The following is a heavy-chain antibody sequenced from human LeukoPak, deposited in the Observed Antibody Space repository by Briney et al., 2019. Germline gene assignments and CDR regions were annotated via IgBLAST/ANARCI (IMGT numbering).Heavy chain of an antibody. J-gene: IGHJ1*01. CDR3: ARGFCRGESCYSGEYFQH. V-gene: IGHV4-34*01. CDR2: ITHNGST. CDR1: GESLNDYY. D-gene: IGHD2-15*01. Sequence: PSETLSLTCGVHGESLNDYYWSWIRQSPGKGLEWIGEITHNGSTTFNPSLESRLTISVDTSKNQFFLKLTSVTAADASVYFCARGFCRGESCYSGEYFQHWGQGTLVTVSS.